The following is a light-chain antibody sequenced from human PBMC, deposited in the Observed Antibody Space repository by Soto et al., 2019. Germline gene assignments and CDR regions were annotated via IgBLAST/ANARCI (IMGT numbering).Light chain of an antibody. V-gene: IGKV2-28*01. CDR1: QSLLYYNGYNY. CDR2: LGS. Sequence: DIVMTQSPLSLPVTLGEPASISCRSSQSLLYYNGYNYLDWYLQKPGQSPQLLIYLGSNRASGVPDRFSGSGSGTDFTLKISRVEAVDVGVYYCMQALQMRTFGQGTKVEIK. J-gene: IGKJ1*01. CDR3: MQALQMRT.